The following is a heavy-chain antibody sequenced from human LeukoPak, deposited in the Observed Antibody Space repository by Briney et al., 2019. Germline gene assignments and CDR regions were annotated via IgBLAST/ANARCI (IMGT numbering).Heavy chain of an antibody. CDR1: GGSISSGYY. V-gene: IGHV4-38-2*02. D-gene: IGHD6-19*01. CDR3: ARDAPDIAVAGLPAPMDV. Sequence: SETLSLTCTVSGGSISSGYYWGWIRQPPGKGLEWIGSIYHSGSTYYNPSLKSRVTISVDTSKNQFSLKLSSVTAAATAVYYCARDAPDIAVAGLPAPMDVWGQGTTVTVSS. CDR2: IYHSGST. J-gene: IGHJ6*02.